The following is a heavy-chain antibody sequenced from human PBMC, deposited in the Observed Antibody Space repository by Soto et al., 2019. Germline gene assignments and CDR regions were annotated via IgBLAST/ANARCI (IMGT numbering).Heavy chain of an antibody. CDR1: GESITNDRW. D-gene: IGHD2-21*01. V-gene: IGHV4-4*02. J-gene: IGHJ4*02. CDR2: IYHSGRA. Sequence: QVQLQESGPGLVKPSGTLSLTCSISGESITNDRWWSWVRQSPGQGLEWIGDIYHSGRAHYNPSLYTRVIISVDKSKNSFSLTLSSVTAADTAVYYCTANGFYSLDYWGQGSLVTVSS. CDR3: TANGFYSLDY.